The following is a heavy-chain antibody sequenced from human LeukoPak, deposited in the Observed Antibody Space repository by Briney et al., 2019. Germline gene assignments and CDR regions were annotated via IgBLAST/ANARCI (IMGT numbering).Heavy chain of an antibody. V-gene: IGHV3-23*01. CDR1: GFTFSSYA. D-gene: IGHD1-26*01. CDR3: AKSLRGIVGATTDY. J-gene: IGHJ4*02. Sequence: GGSLRLSCAASGFTFSSYAMSWVRQAPGKGLEWVSAISGSGGSTYYADSVKGRFTISRDNSKNTLYLQMNSLRAEDTAVYYCAKSLRGIVGATTDYWGQGTLVTVSS. CDR2: ISGSGGST.